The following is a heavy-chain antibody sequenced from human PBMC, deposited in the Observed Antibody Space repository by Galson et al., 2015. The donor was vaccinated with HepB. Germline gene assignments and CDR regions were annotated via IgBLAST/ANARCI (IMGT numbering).Heavy chain of an antibody. CDR2: TYYRSKWYN. CDR1: GDSVSSNSAA. CDR3: ARQLAYCVANTCQIFFDY. Sequence: CAISGDSVSSNSAAWNWIRQSPSRGLEWLGRTYYRSKWYNSYAVSVKSRITIIPDTTKNQFSLQLNSVTPEDAAIYYCARQLAYCVANTCQIFFDYWGQGTLVTVSS. V-gene: IGHV6-1*01. J-gene: IGHJ4*02. D-gene: IGHD2-21*01.